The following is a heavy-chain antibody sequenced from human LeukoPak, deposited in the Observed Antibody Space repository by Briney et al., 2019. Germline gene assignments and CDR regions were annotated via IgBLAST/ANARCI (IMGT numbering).Heavy chain of an antibody. D-gene: IGHD3-22*01. Sequence: GGSLRLSCAASGFTFSSYSMNWVRQAPGKGLEWVSSISSSSSYIYYADSVKGRFTISRDNAKNSLYLQMNSLRAEDTAVYYCARALRPRVDTMIVVVIDAFDIWGQGTMVTVSS. CDR1: GFTFSSYS. CDR3: ARALRPRVDTMIVVVIDAFDI. CDR2: ISSSSSYI. J-gene: IGHJ3*02. V-gene: IGHV3-21*01.